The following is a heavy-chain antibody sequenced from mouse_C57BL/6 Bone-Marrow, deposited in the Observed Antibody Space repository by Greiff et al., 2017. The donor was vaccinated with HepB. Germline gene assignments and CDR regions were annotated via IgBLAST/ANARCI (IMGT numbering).Heavy chain of an antibody. CDR2: IWTGGGT. CDR1: GFSLTSYA. J-gene: IGHJ3*01. CDR3: ARNHYGSSFSWFAY. V-gene: IGHV2-9-1*01. Sequence: VKLMESGPGLVAPSQSLSITCTVSGFSLTSYAISWVRQPPGKGLEWLGVIWTGGGTNYNSALKSRLSISKDNSKSQVFLKMNSLQTDDTARYDCARNHYGSSFSWFAYWGQGTLVTVSA. D-gene: IGHD1-1*01.